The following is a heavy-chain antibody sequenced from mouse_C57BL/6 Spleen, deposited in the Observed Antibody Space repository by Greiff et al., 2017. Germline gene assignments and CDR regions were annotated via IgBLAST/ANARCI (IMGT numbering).Heavy chain of an antibody. Sequence: QVQLQQPGAELVKPGASVKLSCKASGYTFTSYWMHWVKQRPGQGLEWIGMIHPNSGSTNYNEKFKSKATLTVDKSSSTAYMQLSSLTSEDSAVYYCAREYGSSSGFAYWGQGTLVTVSA. CDR2: IHPNSGST. CDR3: AREYGSSSGFAY. CDR1: GYTFTSYW. V-gene: IGHV1-64*01. J-gene: IGHJ3*01. D-gene: IGHD1-1*01.